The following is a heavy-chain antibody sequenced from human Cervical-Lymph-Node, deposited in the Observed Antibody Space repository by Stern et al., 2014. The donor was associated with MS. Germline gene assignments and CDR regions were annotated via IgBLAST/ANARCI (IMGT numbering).Heavy chain of an antibody. J-gene: IGHJ5*02. Sequence: VQLVESGGGFVQPGGSLRLSCAASGFTFTDYTMNWVRQAPGKGLEWLSYISICGDTIYYADSVKGRFTISRDNGRNSLYLQMNSLRVEDTAVYYCARGPPLFDPWGQGTLVTVSS. CDR3: ARGPPLFDP. CDR2: ISICGDTI. V-gene: IGHV3-48*01. CDR1: GFTFTDYT.